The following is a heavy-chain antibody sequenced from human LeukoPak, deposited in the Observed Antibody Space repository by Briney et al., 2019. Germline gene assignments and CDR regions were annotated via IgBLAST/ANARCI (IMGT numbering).Heavy chain of an antibody. CDR3: AKHHYSSSRDYFDY. V-gene: IGHV3-23*01. J-gene: IGHJ4*02. D-gene: IGHD6-13*01. Sequence: RAGGSLRLSCAASGFTFGTYAMTWVRQAPGKGLEWVSVISGSGGSTNYADSVKGRFIISRDNSRNTLFLQMNSLRAEDTAVYYCAKHHYSSSRDYFDYWGQGTLVTVSS. CDR2: ISGSGGST. CDR1: GFTFGTYA.